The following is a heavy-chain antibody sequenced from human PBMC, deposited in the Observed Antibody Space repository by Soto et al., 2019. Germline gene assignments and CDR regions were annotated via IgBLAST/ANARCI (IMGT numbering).Heavy chain of an antibody. Sequence: SGTLELSCTVSGGCVWSSRDYWGWIRQTPGKGLELIGSIYYSGSTYYNPSLKSRVTISVDTSKNQFSLKLSSVTAADTAVYYCARHSTPAYYDFWSGYLEYFQHWGQGTPVTVSS. J-gene: IGHJ1*01. CDR2: IYYSGST. CDR3: ARHSTPAYYDFWSGYLEYFQH. CDR1: GGCVWSSRDY. V-gene: IGHV4-39*01. D-gene: IGHD3-3*01.